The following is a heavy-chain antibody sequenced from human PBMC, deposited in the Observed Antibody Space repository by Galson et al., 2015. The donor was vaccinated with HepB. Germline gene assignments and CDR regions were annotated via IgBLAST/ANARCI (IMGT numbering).Heavy chain of an antibody. D-gene: IGHD6-13*01. CDR3: ARDGSSSWYADY. CDR1: GFTFSSYG. CDR2: IWYDGSNK. V-gene: IGHV3-33*01. J-gene: IGHJ4*02. Sequence: SLRLSCAASGFTFSSYGMHWVRQAPGKGLEWVAVIWYDGSNKYYADPVKGRFTISRDNSKNTLYLQMNSLRAEDTAVYYCARDGSSSWYADYWGQGTLVTVSS.